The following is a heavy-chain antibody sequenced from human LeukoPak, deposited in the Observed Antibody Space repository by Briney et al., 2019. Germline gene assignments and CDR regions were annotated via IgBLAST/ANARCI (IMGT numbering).Heavy chain of an antibody. V-gene: IGHV3-30*02. CDR3: AKDYYAGSGGHRFDY. CDR1: GFTFTTYG. Sequence: GGSLRLSCAASGFTFTTYGMHWVRQAPGKGLEWVALIRYDGSTKFYAGSVKGRFTISRDGSKNTLYLEVNSLRAEDTAVYYCAKDYYAGSGGHRFDYWGQGTLVTVSS. J-gene: IGHJ4*02. CDR2: IRYDGSTK. D-gene: IGHD3-22*01.